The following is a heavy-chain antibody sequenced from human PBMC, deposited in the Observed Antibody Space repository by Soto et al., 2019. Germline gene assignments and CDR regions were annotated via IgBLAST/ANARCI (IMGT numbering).Heavy chain of an antibody. Sequence: GGPLRLSCAASGFTFSSYALSWARQAPGKGLEWVSAIGPTGGPTYYAASVKGRFTISRDNSKKTLYLQMNSLRVDDTAVYYCSWRGVTSTSWGRGSLVTVSS. J-gene: IGHJ5*02. CDR3: SWRGVTSTS. V-gene: IGHV3-23*01. CDR2: IGPTGGPT. D-gene: IGHD2-21*02. CDR1: GFTFSSYA.